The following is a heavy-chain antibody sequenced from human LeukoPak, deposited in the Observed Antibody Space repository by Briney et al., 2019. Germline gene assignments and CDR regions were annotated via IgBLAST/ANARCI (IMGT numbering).Heavy chain of an antibody. CDR2: ITGSGGST. V-gene: IGHV3-23*01. CDR3: AKERGGEFDY. J-gene: IGHJ4*02. Sequence: GGSLRLPCAASGFTFSNFGMSWVRQAPGKGLEWVSAITGSGGSTYYADSVKGRFTISRDNSKKTLYLQMNSLRAEDTAVYYCAKERGGEFDYWGQGTLLTVSS. D-gene: IGHD2-21*01. CDR1: GFTFSNFG.